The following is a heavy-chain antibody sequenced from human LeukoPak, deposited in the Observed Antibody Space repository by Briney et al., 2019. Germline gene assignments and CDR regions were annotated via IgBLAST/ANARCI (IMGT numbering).Heavy chain of an antibody. CDR1: GFIFSSYG. Sequence: GGSMRLSCAASGFIFSSYGMHWVRQAPGNGLEWVAVIWYDGSNTYYADSVKGRFTISRDNSKNTLYLQMNSLRAEDTAVYYCASLLQGDGMDVWGKGTTVTVSS. CDR2: IWYDGSNT. J-gene: IGHJ6*04. V-gene: IGHV3-33*01. CDR3: ASLLQGDGMDV. D-gene: IGHD4-11*01.